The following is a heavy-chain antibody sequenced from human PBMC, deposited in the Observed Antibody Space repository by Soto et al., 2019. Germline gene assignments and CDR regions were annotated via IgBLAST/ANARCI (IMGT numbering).Heavy chain of an antibody. D-gene: IGHD6-19*01. Sequence: QVQLVQSGAEVKKPGASVKVSCKASGYTFTGYYIHWVRQAPGQGLAWMGWVNPNSGGTNYAQKFQGWVTMTRDTSISTAYMELSRLRSDDTAVYYCVTSRVSIAVAGETEYYFDYWGQGTLVTVSS. J-gene: IGHJ4*02. CDR2: VNPNSGGT. CDR3: VTSRVSIAVAGETEYYFDY. V-gene: IGHV1-2*04. CDR1: GYTFTGYY.